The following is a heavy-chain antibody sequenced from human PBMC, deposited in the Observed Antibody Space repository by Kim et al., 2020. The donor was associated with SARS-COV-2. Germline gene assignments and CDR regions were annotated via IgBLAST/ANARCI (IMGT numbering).Heavy chain of an antibody. J-gene: IGHJ6*02. CDR1: GFSFSSSW. CDR2: IYCDGSAT. Sequence: GGSLRLSCAASGFSFSSSWMHWVRQAPGKGLVWVSRIYCDGSATTYADSVKGRFTISRDNAKNTLYLQMNSLRAEDTAVYFCATDSSYAMSVSSHGTTVT. CDR3: ATDSSYAMSV. V-gene: IGHV3-74*01.